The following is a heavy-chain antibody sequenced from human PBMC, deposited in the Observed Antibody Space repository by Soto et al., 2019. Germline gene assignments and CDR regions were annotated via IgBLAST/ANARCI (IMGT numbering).Heavy chain of an antibody. D-gene: IGHD3-10*01. V-gene: IGHV3-20*04. CDR3: AKSQSPMVRGDIEAFDN. J-gene: IGHJ4*02. CDR1: GFTFDDYG. Sequence: EVQLVESGGGVVRPGESLRLSCVASGFTFDDYGMNWVRQVPGKGLEWVSGINWNGGTTHYADSVKGRFTISRDNAKNSLYLQMNSLRAEDTALYYCAKSQSPMVRGDIEAFDNWGQGTLVTVSS. CDR2: INWNGGTT.